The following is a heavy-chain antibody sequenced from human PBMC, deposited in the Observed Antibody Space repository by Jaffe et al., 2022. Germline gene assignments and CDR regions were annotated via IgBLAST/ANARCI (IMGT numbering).Heavy chain of an antibody. Sequence: EVQLVESGGGLVQPGGSLRLSCAASGFSFSSYYMHWVRQAPGKGLVWVSRIKGDASVTTYADSVRGRFTISRDNAKNTLYLQMNSLRDEDTAVYYCARAHGDYVNGEFDIWGQGTMVTVSS. D-gene: IGHD4-17*01. V-gene: IGHV3-74*01. CDR1: GFSFSSYY. J-gene: IGHJ3*02. CDR3: ARAHGDYVNGEFDI. CDR2: IKGDASVT.